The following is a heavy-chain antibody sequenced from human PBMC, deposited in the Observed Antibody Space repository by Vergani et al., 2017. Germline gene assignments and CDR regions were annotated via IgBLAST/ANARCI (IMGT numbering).Heavy chain of an antibody. CDR3: AKDQKYDEDSSGVIDY. D-gene: IGHD3-22*01. Sequence: QVQLVESVGGVVQPGRSLRLSCVASGFTFRNYGMHWVRQPPGKGLEWVAVTSYDGSITYYADSVKGRISISRNNSNNTLNLQMNSQRAEDTAVYYCAKDQKYDEDSSGVIDYWGQGTLVTVAS. CDR2: TSYDGSIT. J-gene: IGHJ4*02. V-gene: IGHV3-30*18. CDR1: GFTFRNYG.